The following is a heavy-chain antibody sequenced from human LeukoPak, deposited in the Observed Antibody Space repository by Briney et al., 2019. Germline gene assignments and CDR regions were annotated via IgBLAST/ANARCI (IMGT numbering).Heavy chain of an antibody. J-gene: IGHJ4*02. CDR2: MNPNSGNT. V-gene: IGHV1-8*01. Sequence: ASVKVSCKASGYTFTSYDINWVRQATGQGLEWMGWMNPNSGNTGYAQKFQGRVTMTRNTSISTAYMELSSLRSEDTAVYYCARGRGMVRGTRKDNFDYWGQGTLVTVSS. CDR1: GYTFTSYD. D-gene: IGHD3-10*01. CDR3: ARGRGMVRGTRKDNFDY.